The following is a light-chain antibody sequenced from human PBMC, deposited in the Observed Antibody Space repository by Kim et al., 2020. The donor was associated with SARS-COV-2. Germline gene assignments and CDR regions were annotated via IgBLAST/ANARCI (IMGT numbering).Light chain of an antibody. V-gene: IGKV3-15*01. CDR1: QSVRSN. Sequence: EIVMTQSPATLSVSPGERATLSCRASQSVRSNLAWCQKKPGQAPRLLSYGASTRSTGIPVRFSGSVSGTEFTLTISSLQSEDFSVYYFQKYDTWPRTFGQGTKVDIK. CDR3: QKYDTWPRT. J-gene: IGKJ1*01. CDR2: GAS.